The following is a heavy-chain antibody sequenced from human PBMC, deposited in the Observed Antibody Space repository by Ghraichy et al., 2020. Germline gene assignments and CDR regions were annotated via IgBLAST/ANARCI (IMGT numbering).Heavy chain of an antibody. D-gene: IGHD7-27*01. Sequence: SETLSLTCTVSGGSVSTDNWWTWVRQPPGKGLEWIGEIYHSGNTNYNPSLKSRVTISVDKSNHQFSLRLSSVTAADTAVYYCARHYSLTGEVHWGQGTLVTVSS. V-gene: IGHV4-4*02. J-gene: IGHJ4*02. CDR3: ARHYSLTGEVH. CDR1: GGSVSTDNW. CDR2: IYHSGNT.